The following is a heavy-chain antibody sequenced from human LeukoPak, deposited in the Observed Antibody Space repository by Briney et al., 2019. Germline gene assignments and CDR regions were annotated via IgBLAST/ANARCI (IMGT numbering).Heavy chain of an antibody. CDR2: MNPNSGNT. CDR1: GYTFTSYD. V-gene: IGHV1-8*01. J-gene: IGHJ4*02. D-gene: IGHD6-13*01. Sequence: GASVKVSCKASGYTFTSYDINWVRQATGQGLEWMGWMNPNSGNTGYAQKFQGRVTMTRNTSISTAYMELRSLRSDDTAVYYCARGLGSSWYGVLDYWGQGTLVTVSS. CDR3: ARGLGSSWYGVLDY.